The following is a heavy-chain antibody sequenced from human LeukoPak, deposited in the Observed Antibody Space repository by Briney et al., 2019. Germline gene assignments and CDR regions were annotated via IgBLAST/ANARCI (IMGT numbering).Heavy chain of an antibody. CDR2: ISGSGGST. V-gene: IGHV3-23*01. Sequence: PGGSLRLSCAASGFTFSSYAMSWVRQAPGKGLEWGSAISGSGGSTYYADSVKGRFTISRDNSKNALYLQMHSLRAEDPAVYYRAKGPGIYYDSSGYYVGHSGPGGYFDYWRQGTLVTVSS. CDR1: GFTFSSYA. J-gene: IGHJ4*02. CDR3: AKGPGIYYDSSGYYVGHSGPGGYFDY. D-gene: IGHD3-22*01.